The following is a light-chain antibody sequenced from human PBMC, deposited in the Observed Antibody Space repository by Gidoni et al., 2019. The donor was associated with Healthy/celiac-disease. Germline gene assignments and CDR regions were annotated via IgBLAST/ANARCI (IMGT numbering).Light chain of an antibody. V-gene: IGKV3-20*01. CDR1: QSASSSY. J-gene: IGKJ3*01. CDR3: QQYGSSPRVT. Sequence: EIALTQSPGTLSLSPGERATLSCRASQSASSSYLAWYQQKPGQAPRLLIYGASSRATGIPDRFSGSGSGTDFTLTISRLEPEDFAVYYCQQYGSSPRVTFGPGTKVDIK. CDR2: GAS.